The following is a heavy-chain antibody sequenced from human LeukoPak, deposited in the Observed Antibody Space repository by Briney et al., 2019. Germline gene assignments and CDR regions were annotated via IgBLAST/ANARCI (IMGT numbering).Heavy chain of an antibody. CDR1: GASISSIHW. V-gene: IGHV4-4*02. D-gene: IGHD6-13*01. CDR2: IYHSGSA. CDR3: ARISSSNWYNERGAFDV. J-gene: IGHJ3*01. Sequence: SETLSLTCAVSGASISSIHWWTWVRQPPGKGLEWIGEIYHSGSANYSPSLKSRVTISVDTSKNQFSLKLRSVTAADTAVYYCARISSSNWYNERGAFDVWGQGTMVTVSS.